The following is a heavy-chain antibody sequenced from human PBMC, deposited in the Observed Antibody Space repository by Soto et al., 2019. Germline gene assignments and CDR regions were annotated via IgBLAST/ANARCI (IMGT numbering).Heavy chain of an antibody. CDR1: GGSLRSGGYY. J-gene: IGHJ6*04. CDR3: ARDAAEGGTYYYAMDV. CDR2: IYYRGNS. V-gene: IGHV4-31*03. Sequence: PSETLSLTCTVSGGSLRSGGYYWSWIRHHPGKGLEWIGYIYYRGNSYYNPSLKSRVSISGDTSKNQFSLTVNSVTAADTAVYYSARDAAEGGTYYYAMDVWGEGTPVNVSS. D-gene: IGHD3-16*01.